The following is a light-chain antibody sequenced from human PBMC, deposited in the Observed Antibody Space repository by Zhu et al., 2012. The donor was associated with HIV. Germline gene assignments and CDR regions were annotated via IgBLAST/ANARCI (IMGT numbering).Light chain of an antibody. CDR1: QSFGTT. Sequence: EIVMTQSPDTLSVFPGERATLSCRASQSFGTTLAWYQHKPGQPPRLLIYGASTRATGIPARFSGSGSGTEFTLTISSVQSEDFAVYYCQHYYNWLGTFGQGTRGGHQT. J-gene: IGKJ1*01. CDR3: QHYYNWLGT. V-gene: IGKV3-15*01. CDR2: GAS.